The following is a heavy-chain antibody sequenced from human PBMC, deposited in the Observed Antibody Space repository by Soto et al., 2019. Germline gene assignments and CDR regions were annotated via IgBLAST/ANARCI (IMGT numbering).Heavy chain of an antibody. J-gene: IGHJ6*02. CDR1: GVSLTTSGVG. V-gene: IGHV2-5*02. CDR2: IYWDDDK. Sequence: SGPTLVNPTQTLTLTCTLSGVSLTTSGVGVGWIRQPPGKALEWLALIYWDDDKRYSPSLKSRLTITKDTSKNQVVLTMTNMDPVDTATYYCVQSRCGGDCLQSYSSHSYYGLAVWGQGTTVTVSS. CDR3: VQSRCGGDCLQSYSSHSYYGLAV. D-gene: IGHD2-21*02.